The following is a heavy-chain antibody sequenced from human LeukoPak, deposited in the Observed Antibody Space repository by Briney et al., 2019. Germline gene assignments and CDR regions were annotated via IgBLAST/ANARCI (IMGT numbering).Heavy chain of an antibody. Sequence: PGGSLRLSCAASGFPFSSYSMNWVRQAPGKGLEWVSSISSSSSYIYYADSVKGRFTISRDNAMNSLYLQMNSLRADDTAVYYCAREIPVTPVCFDYWGQGTLVTVSS. CDR2: ISSSSSYI. J-gene: IGHJ4*02. D-gene: IGHD2-21*01. CDR3: AREIPVTPVCFDY. V-gene: IGHV3-21*01. CDR1: GFPFSSYS.